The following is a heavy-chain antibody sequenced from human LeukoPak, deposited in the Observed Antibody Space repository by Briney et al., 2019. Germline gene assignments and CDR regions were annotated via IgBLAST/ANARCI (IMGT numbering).Heavy chain of an antibody. CDR1: GYTFTDYY. CDR3: ATGSKSRYFDWLLTARGYFDY. V-gene: IGHV1-69-2*01. Sequence: ASVKISCKVSGYTFTDYYMHWVQQAPGKGLEWMGLVDPEDGETIYAEKFQGRVTITADTSTDTAYMELSSLRPEDTAVYYCATGSKSRYFDWLLTARGYFDYWGQGTLVTVSS. D-gene: IGHD3-9*01. J-gene: IGHJ4*02. CDR2: VDPEDGET.